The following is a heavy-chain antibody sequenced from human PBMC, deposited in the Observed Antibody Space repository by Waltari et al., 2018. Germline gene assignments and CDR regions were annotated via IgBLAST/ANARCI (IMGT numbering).Heavy chain of an antibody. CDR2: INSDGSTT. D-gene: IGHD6-13*01. V-gene: IGHV3-74*01. CDR3: ARDIGRSWG. Sequence: EVQLVESGGGLVQPGGSLRLSCAASGFTFSRYWMHWVRQTPGKGPVWVSRINSDGSTTNYADSVKGRFTISRDNAKNTLYLQMNSLRAEDTAVYYCARDIGRSWGWGQGTLATVAS. J-gene: IGHJ4*02. CDR1: GFTFSRYW.